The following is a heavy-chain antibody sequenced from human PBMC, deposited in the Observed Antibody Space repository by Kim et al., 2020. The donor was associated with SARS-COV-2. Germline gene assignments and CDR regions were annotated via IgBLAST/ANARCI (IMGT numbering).Heavy chain of an antibody. CDR3: ATAMGGARPEH. D-gene: IGHD6-6*01. CDR2: ISTDGSTT. V-gene: IGHV3-74*01. Sequence: GGSLRLSCAASGFTLSTYWMHWVRQGPGQGLVWVSRISTDGSTTNYADSVRGRFTISRANAKNTVYLQMNSLRAEDTAVYYCATAMGGARPEHWGEGTLVTVSS. CDR1: GFTLSTYW. J-gene: IGHJ1*01.